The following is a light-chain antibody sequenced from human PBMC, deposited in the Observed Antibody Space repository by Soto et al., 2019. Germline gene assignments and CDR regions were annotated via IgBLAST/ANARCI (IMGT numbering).Light chain of an antibody. CDR2: WAS. CDR3: QQFYSSPLT. CDR1: LNIYFKSNNRNY. J-gene: IGKJ4*01. V-gene: IGKV4-1*01. Sequence: DIVMTQSPDSLRVSLGERATISCTSSLNIYFKSNNRNYLAWYQQKTGQPPKLLVYWASTRESGVPDRFTGSGSGTYFTLSISSLQAEDVAVYYCQQFYSSPLTFGGGTKVDIK.